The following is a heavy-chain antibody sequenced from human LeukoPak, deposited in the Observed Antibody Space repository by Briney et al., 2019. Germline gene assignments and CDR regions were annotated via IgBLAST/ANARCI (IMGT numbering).Heavy chain of an antibody. CDR2: INPSGSST. CDR1: GYSFTSHY. V-gene: IGHV1-46*01. CDR3: ARDNSVGDVAWWFDP. D-gene: IGHD1-26*01. Sequence: ASVKVSCKASGYSFTSHYMHWVRQAPGQGLEWLGLINPSGSSTLYAQKFQGRVTMTRDMSTTPDYMELSSLRSEDTAFYYCARDNSVGDVAWWFDPWGQGTLVTVSS. J-gene: IGHJ5*02.